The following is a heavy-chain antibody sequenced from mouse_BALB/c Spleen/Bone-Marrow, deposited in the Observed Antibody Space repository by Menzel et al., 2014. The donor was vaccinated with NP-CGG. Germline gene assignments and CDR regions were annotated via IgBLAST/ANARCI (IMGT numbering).Heavy chain of an antibody. J-gene: IGHJ2*01. D-gene: IGHD2-10*02. CDR1: GFTFSSFG. V-gene: IGHV5-17*02. Sequence: EVKLVESGGGLVQPGGSRKLSCAASGFTFSSFGMHWVRQAPEKGLEWVAYISSGSSTIYYADTVKGRFTISRDNPKNTLFLQMTSLRSEDTAMYYCAREGRYGNPGYSGQGTTLTVSS. CDR2: ISSGSSTI. CDR3: AREGRYGNPGY.